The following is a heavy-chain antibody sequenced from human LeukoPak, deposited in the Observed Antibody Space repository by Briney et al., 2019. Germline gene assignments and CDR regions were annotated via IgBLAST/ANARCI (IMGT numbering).Heavy chain of an antibody. V-gene: IGHV3-43D*03. CDR2: ISWDSGST. CDR1: GFTFDDYA. CDR3: AKDLAAAGNDANYFDY. D-gene: IGHD6-13*01. J-gene: IGHJ4*02. Sequence: PGGSLRLSCAASGFTFDDYAMHWVRQAPGKGLEWVSLISWDSGSTYYADSVKGRFTISRDNSKNSLYLQMNSLRAEDTALYYCAKDLAAAGNDANYFDYWGQGTLVTVSS.